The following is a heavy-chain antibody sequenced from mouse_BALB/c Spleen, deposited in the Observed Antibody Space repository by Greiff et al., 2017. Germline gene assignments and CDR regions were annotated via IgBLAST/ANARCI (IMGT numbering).Heavy chain of an antibody. CDR3: ARPNWDYFDY. CDR1: GFTFSSFG. D-gene: IGHD4-1*02. Sequence: EVQLQESGGGLVQPGGSRKLSCAASGFTFSSFGMHWVRQAPEKGLEWVAYISSGSSTIYYADTVKGRFTISRDNPKNTLFLQMTSLRSEDTAMYYCARPNWDYFDYWGQGTTLTVSS. V-gene: IGHV5-17*02. CDR2: ISSGSSTI. J-gene: IGHJ2*01.